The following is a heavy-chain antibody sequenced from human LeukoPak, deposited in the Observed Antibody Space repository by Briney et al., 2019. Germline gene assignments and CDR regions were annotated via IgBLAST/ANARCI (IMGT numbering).Heavy chain of an antibody. Sequence: PGGSLRLSCAASGFTFSSYGMHWVRQAPGKGLEWVAFIRYDGSNKYYADSVKGRFTISRGNSKNTLYLQMNSLRAEDTAVYYCAKVSSDIVVVPAASSFDYWGQGTLVTVSS. J-gene: IGHJ4*02. V-gene: IGHV3-30*02. CDR1: GFTFSSYG. CDR2: IRYDGSNK. D-gene: IGHD2-2*01. CDR3: AKVSSDIVVVPAASSFDY.